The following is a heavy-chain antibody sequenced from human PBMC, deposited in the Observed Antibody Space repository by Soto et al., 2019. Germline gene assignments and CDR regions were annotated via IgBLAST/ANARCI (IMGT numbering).Heavy chain of an antibody. CDR3: ARHLKKGSTILRGVDY. CDR1: GGSISTSTYY. D-gene: IGHD3-10*01. V-gene: IGHV4-39*01. CDR2: SYYSGTT. Sequence: ASETLSLTCTVSGGSISTSTYYWGWIRQHPGKGLGWIASSYYSGTTYHNPSLKSRVSVSVDTSKNQFSLTLTSVTAADTAVYFCARHLKKGSTILRGVDYWGLGTLVTVSS. J-gene: IGHJ4*02.